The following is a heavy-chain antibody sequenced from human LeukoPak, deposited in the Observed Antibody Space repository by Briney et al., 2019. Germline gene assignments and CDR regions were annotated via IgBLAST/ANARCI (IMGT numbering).Heavy chain of an antibody. CDR1: GYTFTGNY. J-gene: IGHJ4*02. D-gene: IGHD1/OR15-1a*01. CDR3: ARGDRNNRGHQPEYYFDY. Sequence: ASVKVSCKASGYTFTGNYMHWVRQAPGQGLEWMGWINPNSGGTNYAQKFQGRVTMTRDTSISTAYMELSSLRSDDTAVYYCARGDRNNRGHQPEYYFDYWGQGTLVTVSS. V-gene: IGHV1-2*02. CDR2: INPNSGGT.